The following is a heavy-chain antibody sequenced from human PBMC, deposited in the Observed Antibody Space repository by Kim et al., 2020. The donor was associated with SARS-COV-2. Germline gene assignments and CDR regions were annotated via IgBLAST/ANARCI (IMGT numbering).Heavy chain of an antibody. J-gene: IGHJ5*02. CDR2: ST. V-gene: IGHV4-4*07. Sequence: STNHTPSLQSRVIMSIDTSKNQFSLKLSSVTAADTAVYYCAREMLHNWFDPWGQGTLVTVSS. D-gene: IGHD2-15*01. CDR3: AREMLHNWFDP.